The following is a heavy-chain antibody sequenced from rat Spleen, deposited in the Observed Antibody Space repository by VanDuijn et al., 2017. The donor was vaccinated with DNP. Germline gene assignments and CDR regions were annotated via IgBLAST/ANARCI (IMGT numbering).Heavy chain of an antibody. CDR1: GFTFSDYY. CDR3: ATVLFDY. CDR2: ISPSGGST. J-gene: IGHJ2*01. Sequence: EVQLVGSDGGLVQPGRSLKVSCAASGFTFSDYYMAWVRQAPTKGLEWVASISPSGGSTYYRDSVKGRFTISRDNAKSTLYLQMDSLRSEDTATYYCATVLFDYWGQGVMVTVSS. V-gene: IGHV5-27*01.